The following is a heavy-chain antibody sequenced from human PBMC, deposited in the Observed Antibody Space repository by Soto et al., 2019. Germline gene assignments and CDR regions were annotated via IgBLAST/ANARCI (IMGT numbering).Heavy chain of an antibody. CDR3: ARDKRIAVAGTDY. V-gene: IGHV3-23*01. CDR1: GFTFSNYA. CDR2: ISGPGGST. D-gene: IGHD6-19*01. Sequence: EVQLLESGGGLVQPGGSLRLSCAASGFTFSNYAMTWVRQVAGKGLEWVSSISGPGGSTYYADSVKGRFTISRDNSKSTVYLEMNSLIAEDTALYYCARDKRIAVAGTDYWGQGTLVTVTS. J-gene: IGHJ4*02.